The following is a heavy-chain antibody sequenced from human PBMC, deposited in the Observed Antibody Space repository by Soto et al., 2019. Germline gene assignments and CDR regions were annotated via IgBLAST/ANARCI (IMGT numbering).Heavy chain of an antibody. Sequence: QVQLVQSGAEVKKPGSSVKVSCKASGGTFSSYAISWVRQSPGQGLEWMGGIIPIFGTENYAQKFQGRVTITADESTITAYMGLSSLGTADTAVYYCPSVEYSSSYVPLDYWGKGTLVTVSS. CDR1: GGTFSSYA. CDR2: IIPIFGTE. CDR3: PSVEYSSSYVPLDY. D-gene: IGHD6-6*01. J-gene: IGHJ4*02. V-gene: IGHV1-69*01.